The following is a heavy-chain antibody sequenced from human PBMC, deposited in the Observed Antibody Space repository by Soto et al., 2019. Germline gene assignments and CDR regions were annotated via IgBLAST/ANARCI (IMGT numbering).Heavy chain of an antibody. D-gene: IGHD3-3*01. CDR1: GCSISSSSYD. J-gene: IGHJ6*02. CDR2: IYYSGST. CDR3: ARHRAHTIFGVVTTPLIDYYGMDA. V-gene: IGHV4-39*01. Sequence: SETLSLTCTVSGCSISSSSYDWGWIRQPPGKGLEWIGSIYYSGSTYYNPSLKSRVTISVDTSKNQFSLKLSSVTAADTAVYYCARHRAHTIFGVVTTPLIDYYGMDAWGQGTTVTVSS.